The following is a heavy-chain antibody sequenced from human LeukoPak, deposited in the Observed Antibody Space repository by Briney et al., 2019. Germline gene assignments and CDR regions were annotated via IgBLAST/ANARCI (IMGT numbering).Heavy chain of an antibody. CDR2: IIPIFGTA. CDR1: GGTFSSYA. Sequence: SVKVSCKASGGTFSSYAISWVRQAPGQGLEWMGGIIPIFGTANYAQKFQGRVTITADESTSTAYMELSSLRPEDTAVYYCARVVSPENWFDPWGQGTLVTVSS. V-gene: IGHV1-69*13. CDR3: ARVVSPENWFDP. J-gene: IGHJ5*02. D-gene: IGHD5/OR15-5a*01.